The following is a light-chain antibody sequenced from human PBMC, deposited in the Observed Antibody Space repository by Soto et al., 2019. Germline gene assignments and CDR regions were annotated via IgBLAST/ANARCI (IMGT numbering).Light chain of an antibody. V-gene: IGKV3-15*01. J-gene: IGKJ4*01. CDR3: QYSKSWLAT. Sequence: QSPATHSISPGARVTLSCRANQAISNTLAWYQQKPGQAPRLLIYAASTLATGVSARFSGSGSGTEFTLTISSLQSEDFTIYYCQYSKSWLATFGGGTKVDIK. CDR2: AAS. CDR1: QAISNT.